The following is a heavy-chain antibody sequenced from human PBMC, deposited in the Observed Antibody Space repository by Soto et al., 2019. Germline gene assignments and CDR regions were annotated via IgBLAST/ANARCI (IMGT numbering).Heavy chain of an antibody. CDR1: GFTFSSYG. CDR3: ASGEADSSSFENRDY. D-gene: IGHD6-6*01. V-gene: IGHV3-33*01. Sequence: GGSLRLSCAASGFTFSSYGMHWVRQAPGKGLEWVAVIWYDGSNKYYADSVKGRFTISRDNSKNTLYLQMNSLRAEDTAVYYCASGEADSSSFENRDYWGQGTLVTVSS. J-gene: IGHJ4*02. CDR2: IWYDGSNK.